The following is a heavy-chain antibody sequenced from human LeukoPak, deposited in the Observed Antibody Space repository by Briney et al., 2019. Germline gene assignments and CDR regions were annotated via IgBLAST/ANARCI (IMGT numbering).Heavy chain of an antibody. J-gene: IGHJ6*03. CDR2: IGGSGDST. D-gene: IGHD4-23*01. Sequence: GSLRLSCAASAFTFSRYGMRLGRQAPEKGLEWVPVIGGSGDSTYYADSVKGRFTISRDNSKNTLSLQMNSLRAEDTAVYYCARAVEYNYYYYYYMDVWGKGTTVTVSS. CDR3: ARAVEYNYYYYYYMDV. CDR1: AFTFSRYG. V-gene: IGHV3-23*01.